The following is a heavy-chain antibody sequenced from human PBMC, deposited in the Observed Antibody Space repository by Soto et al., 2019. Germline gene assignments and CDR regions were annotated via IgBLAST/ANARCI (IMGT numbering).Heavy chain of an antibody. V-gene: IGHV3-33*01. CDR2: IWYDGSDE. D-gene: IGHD3-10*02. CDR1: GFNFSDYG. J-gene: IGHJ6*02. CDR3: GIEPDVSYYGVDV. Sequence: QVILVESGGGVVQPGGSLRLSCEVCGFNFSDYGMHWVRPAPGTGLQWVAHIWYDGSDEYYVDYMKGRFRVSRDNSKNTLYLQMDRMRAENTARYYCGIEPDVSYYGVDVGGQETTVIVSS.